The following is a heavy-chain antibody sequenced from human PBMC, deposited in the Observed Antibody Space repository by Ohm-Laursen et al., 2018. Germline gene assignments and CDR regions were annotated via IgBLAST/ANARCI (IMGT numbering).Heavy chain of an antibody. CDR2: INHSGST. CDR1: GGSFSGYY. CDR3: ARLPHGDLRYNFDY. V-gene: IGHV4-34*01. Sequence: GTLSLTCAVYGGSFSGYYWSWIRQPPGKGLEWIGEINHSGSTNYNPSLKSRVTISVDTSKNHFSLKLSSVTAADTAVYYCARLPHGDLRYNFDYWGQGTLVTVSS. J-gene: IGHJ4*02. D-gene: IGHD2-21*02.